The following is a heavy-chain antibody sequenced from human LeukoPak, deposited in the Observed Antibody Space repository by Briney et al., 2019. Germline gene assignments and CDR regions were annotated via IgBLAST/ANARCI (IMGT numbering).Heavy chain of an antibody. CDR3: ARARGNTYGYFEY. V-gene: IGHV3-74*01. CDR2: INGDASST. Sequence: GGSLRLSCAASGLTLSGYWMHWLRQAPGKGLVWVSRINGDASSTRYADSVKGRFTISRDNAKSTLYLQMNSLRVEDTAVYYCARARGNTYGYFEYWGQGTLVTVSS. J-gene: IGHJ4*02. CDR1: GLTLSGYW. D-gene: IGHD5-18*01.